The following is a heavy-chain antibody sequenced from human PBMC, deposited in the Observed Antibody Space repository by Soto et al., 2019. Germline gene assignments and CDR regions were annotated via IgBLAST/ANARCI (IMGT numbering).Heavy chain of an antibody. CDR2: IYHSGSA. V-gene: IGHV4-4*02. CDR1: GGSVSSNNW. D-gene: IGHD2-21*02. J-gene: IGHJ3*02. Sequence: QAQLRESGPGLVKPSGTLSLTCAVSGGSVSSNNWWSWVRQSPGKGLVWMGEIYHSGSAHYNPSLKSRATISLDKSKNLCSLRLTSVTAADTAVYYCARVPGVVVSADDAFDIWGPGTRVIVSS. CDR3: ARVPGVVVSADDAFDI.